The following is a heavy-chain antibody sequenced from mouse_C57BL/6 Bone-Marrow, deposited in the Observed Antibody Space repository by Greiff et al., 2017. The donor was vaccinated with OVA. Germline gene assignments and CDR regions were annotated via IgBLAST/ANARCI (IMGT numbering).Heavy chain of an antibody. V-gene: IGHV1-64*01. CDR3: ARSEGDYCFAY. CDR1: GYTFTSYW. CDR2: IHPNSGST. J-gene: IGHJ3*01. D-gene: IGHD2-4*01. Sequence: QVQLQQSGAELVKPGASVKLSCKASGYTFTSYWMHWVKQRPGQGLEWIGMIHPNSGSTNYNEKFKSKATLTVDKSSSTAYMQLSSLTSEDSAVYYCARSEGDYCFAYWGQGTLVTVSA.